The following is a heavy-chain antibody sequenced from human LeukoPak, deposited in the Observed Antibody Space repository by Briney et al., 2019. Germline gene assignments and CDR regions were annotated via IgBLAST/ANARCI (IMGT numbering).Heavy chain of an antibody. CDR3: AKGRGYSGYDGFDY. V-gene: IGHV3-43*01. D-gene: IGHD5-12*01. J-gene: IGHJ4*02. CDR1: GFTFSSNG. CDR2: ISWDGGST. Sequence: GGSLRLSCAASGFTFSSNGMHWVRQAPGKGLEWVSLISWDGGSTYYADSVKGRFTISRDNSKNSLYLQMSSLRTEDTALYYCAKGRGYSGYDGFDYWGQGTLVTVSS.